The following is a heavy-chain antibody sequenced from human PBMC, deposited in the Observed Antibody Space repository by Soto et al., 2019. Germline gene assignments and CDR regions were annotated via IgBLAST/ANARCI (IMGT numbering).Heavy chain of an antibody. J-gene: IGHJ5*02. V-gene: IGHV1-18*01. Sequence: ASVKVSCKASGYTFTSYGISWVRQAPGQGLEWMGWISAYNGNTNYAQKLQGRVTMTTDTSTSTTYKKLRSMRSDDTAVYYCARIRRGYSGYERWFDPWGQGTLVTVSS. CDR1: GYTFTSYG. CDR3: ARIRRGYSGYERWFDP. CDR2: ISAYNGNT. D-gene: IGHD5-12*01.